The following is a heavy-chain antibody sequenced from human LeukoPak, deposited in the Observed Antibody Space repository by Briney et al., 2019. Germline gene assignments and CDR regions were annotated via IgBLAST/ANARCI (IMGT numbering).Heavy chain of an antibody. J-gene: IGHJ4*02. CDR2: IYSGGST. CDR1: GFTVSSNY. CDR3: ASVGVLRYFDWLGDY. V-gene: IGHV3-66*01. Sequence: PGGSLRLSCAASGFTVSSNYMSWVRQAPGKGLEWVSVIYSGGSTYYADSVKGRFTISRDNSKNTLYLQMNSLRAEDTAVYYCASVGVLRYFDWLGDYWGQGTLVTVSS. D-gene: IGHD3-9*01.